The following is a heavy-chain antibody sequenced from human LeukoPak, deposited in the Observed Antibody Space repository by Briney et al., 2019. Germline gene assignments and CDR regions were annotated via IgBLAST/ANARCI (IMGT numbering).Heavy chain of an antibody. Sequence: GSLRLSCASSGFTFSNYDMHWVRQAPGKGLERVAVIWFDGSNKFYADSVKGRFTISRDNSKNTLYLQMNSLRAEDTAVYYCASSAGALIDCWGQGTLVIVSS. D-gene: IGHD6-19*01. J-gene: IGHJ4*02. V-gene: IGHV3-33*01. CDR1: GFTFSNYD. CDR3: ASSAGALIDC. CDR2: IWFDGSNK.